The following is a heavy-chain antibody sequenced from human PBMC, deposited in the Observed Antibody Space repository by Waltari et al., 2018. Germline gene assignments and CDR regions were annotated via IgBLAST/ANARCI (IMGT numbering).Heavy chain of an antibody. D-gene: IGHD6-6*01. CDR1: GGSISSYY. CDR2: IYYSGST. Sequence: QVQLQESGPGLVKPSETLSLTCTVSGGSISSYYWSWIRQPPGKGLEWRGYIYYSGSTNYNPSLKSRVTISVDTSKNQFSLKLSSVTAADTAVYYCARGSPNAAARLFDIWGQGTMVTVSS. J-gene: IGHJ3*02. V-gene: IGHV4-59*01. CDR3: ARGSPNAAARLFDI.